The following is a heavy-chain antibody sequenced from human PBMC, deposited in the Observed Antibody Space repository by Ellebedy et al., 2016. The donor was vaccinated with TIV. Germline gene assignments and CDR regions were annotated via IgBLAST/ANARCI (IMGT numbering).Heavy chain of an antibody. J-gene: IGHJ5*02. D-gene: IGHD3-10*02. V-gene: IGHV1-18*01. CDR1: GYTFNSYS. CDR3: ARDGMFTSSWSDH. Sequence: ASVQVSCKASGYTFNSYSISWVRQAPGQGPEWMGWISAYTGETRYSQKYQGRVTMTTDTSTSTGYMELRSLRSDDTAVYYCARDGMFTSSWSDHWGQGTLVTVSS. CDR2: ISAYTGET.